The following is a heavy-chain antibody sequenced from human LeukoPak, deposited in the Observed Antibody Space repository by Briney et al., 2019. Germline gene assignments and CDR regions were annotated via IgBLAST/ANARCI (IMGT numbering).Heavy chain of an antibody. D-gene: IGHD5-24*01. V-gene: IGHV3-21*01. J-gene: IGHJ4*02. CDR3: AGDAGEMANRFFDY. CDR2: ISSSSSYI. Sequence: PGGSLRLSCAASGFTFSSHSMNWVRQAPGKGLEWVSSISSSSSYIHYADSVEGRFTISRDNAKNSLYLQMNSLRAEDTAVYYCAGDAGEMANRFFDYWGQGTLVTVSS. CDR1: GFTFSSHS.